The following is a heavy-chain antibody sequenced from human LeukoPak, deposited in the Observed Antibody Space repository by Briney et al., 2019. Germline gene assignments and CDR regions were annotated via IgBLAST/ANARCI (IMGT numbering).Heavy chain of an antibody. V-gene: IGHV3-9*03. CDR1: VFNFDDYA. J-gene: IGHJ4*02. CDR2: ITWNSGSI. CDR3: TKDVAAADAAFDY. Sequence: GGSLSLSCAASVFNFDDYAMHLVRQAPGKGLEWVSGITWNSGSIAYADSVKGRFTISRDNAKNSLYLQMNSLRAEDMALYYCTKDVAAADAAFDYWPRGTVVTVSS. D-gene: IGHD6-13*01.